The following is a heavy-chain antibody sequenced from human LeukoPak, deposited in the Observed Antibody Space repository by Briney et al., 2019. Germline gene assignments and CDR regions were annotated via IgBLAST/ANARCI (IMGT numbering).Heavy chain of an antibody. CDR3: ARDVGSTVTEGDAFDI. Sequence: PSETLSLTCTVSGGSISSGGYYWSWIRQHPGKGLEWIGYIYYSGSTYYNPSLKSRVTISVDTSENQFSLKLSSVTAADTAVYYCARDVGSTVTEGDAFDIWGQGTMVTVSS. CDR1: GGSISSGGYY. J-gene: IGHJ3*02. V-gene: IGHV4-31*03. D-gene: IGHD4-17*01. CDR2: IYYSGST.